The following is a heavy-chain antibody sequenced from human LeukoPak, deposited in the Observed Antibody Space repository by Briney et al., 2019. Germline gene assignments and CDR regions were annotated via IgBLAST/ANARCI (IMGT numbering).Heavy chain of an antibody. V-gene: IGHV4-59*08. CDR2: IYYSGNA. CDR3: ARGDYGVGYYNGMDV. CDR1: GGSISSNY. J-gene: IGHJ6*02. D-gene: IGHD4-17*01. Sequence: PSETLSLTCTVSGGSISSNYWSWIRQPPGRGREWIGNIYYSGNATSTPSLRSRVTTSVDTSKSQFSLRLRSVTAADTAVYYCARGDYGVGYYNGMDVWGQGTTVTVSS.